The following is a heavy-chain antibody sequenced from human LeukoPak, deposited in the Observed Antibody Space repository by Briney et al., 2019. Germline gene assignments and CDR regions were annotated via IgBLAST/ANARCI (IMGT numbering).Heavy chain of an antibody. Sequence: GGSLRLSCVASGFTFSSYWMHWVRQVPGKGPVWVSRIKTDGSHTNYADSVKGRFTISRDNSKNTLYLQMNSLRAEDTGVYYCAKGEGYYDILTGYSIDSWGQGTLVTVSS. D-gene: IGHD3-9*01. CDR2: IKTDGSHT. V-gene: IGHV3-74*01. J-gene: IGHJ4*02. CDR1: GFTFSSYW. CDR3: AKGEGYYDILTGYSIDS.